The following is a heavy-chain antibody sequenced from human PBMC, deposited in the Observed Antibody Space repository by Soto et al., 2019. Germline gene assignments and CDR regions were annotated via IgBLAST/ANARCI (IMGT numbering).Heavy chain of an antibody. CDR1: GFTFSSYA. Sequence: EVQLLESGGGLVQPGGSLRLSCAASGFTFSSYAMSWVRQAPGKGLEWVSAITGSGGSTYYADSVKGRFTISRDNSKNTLYLQMNSRRAEDTAVYYCAKPIGGYEAFEIWGQGTMVTVSS. V-gene: IGHV3-23*01. CDR3: AKPIGGYEAFEI. D-gene: IGHD3-16*01. CDR2: ITGSGGST. J-gene: IGHJ3*02.